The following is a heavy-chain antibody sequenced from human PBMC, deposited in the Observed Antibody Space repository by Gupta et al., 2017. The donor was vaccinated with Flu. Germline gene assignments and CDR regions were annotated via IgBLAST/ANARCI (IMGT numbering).Heavy chain of an antibody. CDR1: GFTFSSSY. CDR3: ATVTSGC. D-gene: IGHD4-17*01. Sequence: EMQLVESGGGLVQPGGSLRLSCAASGFTFSSSYLQWVRQAPGKGLVWVSRINPDGSSTTYAESVKGRFTISRDNAKNTLYLQMNSLGDDDTAVYYCATVTSGCWGQGNLVTVSS. V-gene: IGHV3-74*03. CDR2: INPDGSST. J-gene: IGHJ4*02.